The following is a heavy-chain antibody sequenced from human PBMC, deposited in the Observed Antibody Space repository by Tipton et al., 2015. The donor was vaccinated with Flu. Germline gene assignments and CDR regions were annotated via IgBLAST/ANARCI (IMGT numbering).Heavy chain of an antibody. D-gene: IGHD3-10*01. V-gene: IGHV1-69*11. J-gene: IGHJ4*02. CDR1: GGPFSSYA. CDR3: AVPTMTVFSSSRGY. CDR2: IIPILGTE. Sequence: VQLVQSGAEVKKPGSSVKVSCKASGGPFSSYAINWVRRAPGQGLEWIGGIIPILGTEDYAQKFQGRVTITADESTKTAYMELNSLRSEDTAVYYCAVPTMTVFSSSRGYWGQGTLVTVSS.